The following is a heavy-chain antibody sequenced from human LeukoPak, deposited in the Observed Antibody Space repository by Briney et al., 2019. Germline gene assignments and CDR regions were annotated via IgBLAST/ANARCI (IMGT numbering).Heavy chain of an antibody. V-gene: IGHV4-59*12. J-gene: IGHJ4*02. CDR3: AREGYSSGGFDY. D-gene: IGHD6-19*01. CDR2: IYYSGST. Sequence: SETLSLTCTVSGGSISSYYWSWIRQPPGKGLEWIGYIYYSGSTYYNPSLKSRVTISVDTSKNQFSLKLSSVTAADTAVYYCAREGYSSGGFDYWGQGTLVTVSS. CDR1: GGSISSYY.